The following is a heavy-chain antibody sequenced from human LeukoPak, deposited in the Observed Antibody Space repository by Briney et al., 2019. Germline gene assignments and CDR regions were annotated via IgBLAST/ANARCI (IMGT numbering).Heavy chain of an antibody. V-gene: IGHV3-30*01. J-gene: IGHJ6*03. CDR1: GFTFSSYA. D-gene: IGHD2-2*01. CDR3: ARGQHMDV. CDR2: ISYDGSNK. Sequence: GGSLRLSCAASGFTFSSYAMHWVRQAPGKGLEWVAVISYDGSNKYYADSVKGRFTISRDNSKNTLYLQVNSLRAEDTAVYYCARGQHMDVWGKGTTVTVSS.